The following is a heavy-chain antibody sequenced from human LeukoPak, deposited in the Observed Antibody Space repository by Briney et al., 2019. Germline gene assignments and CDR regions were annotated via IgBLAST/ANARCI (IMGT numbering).Heavy chain of an antibody. V-gene: IGHV3-23*01. CDR1: GFTFSSYA. CDR3: ARDRGVPYYYDSSGYHSD. Sequence: GRSLRLSCAASGFTFSSYAMSWVCQAPGKGLEWVSTLSGSGDSTYYADSVKGRFTISRDNSKNTLYLQMNSLRAEDTAVYYCARDRGVPYYYDSSGYHSDWGQGTLVTVSS. J-gene: IGHJ4*02. D-gene: IGHD3-22*01. CDR2: LSGSGDST.